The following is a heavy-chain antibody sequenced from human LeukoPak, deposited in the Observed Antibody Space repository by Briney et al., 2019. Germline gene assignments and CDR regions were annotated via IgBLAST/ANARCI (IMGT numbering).Heavy chain of an antibody. V-gene: IGHV3-7*01. CDR2: IKQDGSEK. CDR3: ARNDFTAFWFDP. J-gene: IGHJ5*02. CDR1: GFTFSSHW. D-gene: IGHD2-21*02. Sequence: GGSLRLSCAASGFTFSSHWMSWVRQAPGKGLEWVANIKQDGSEKYYVDSVKGRFTTSRDNAKNSLYLQMNSLSAEDTAFYFCARNDFTAFWFDPWGQGTLVTVSS.